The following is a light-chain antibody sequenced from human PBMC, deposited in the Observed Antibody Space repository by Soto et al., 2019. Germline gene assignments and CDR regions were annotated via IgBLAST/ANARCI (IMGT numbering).Light chain of an antibody. J-gene: IGKJ4*01. CDR2: DAS. CDR3: QQRPHWPLT. Sequence: EIVLTQSPVTLSLSPGERATLSCRASQSVTTFLAWYQQKPGQAPRLLIYDASKRATGIPARFSGSGSGTEFTLTISSLEPEDFAVYYCQQRPHWPLTFGGGTKVEIK. CDR1: QSVTTF. V-gene: IGKV3-11*01.